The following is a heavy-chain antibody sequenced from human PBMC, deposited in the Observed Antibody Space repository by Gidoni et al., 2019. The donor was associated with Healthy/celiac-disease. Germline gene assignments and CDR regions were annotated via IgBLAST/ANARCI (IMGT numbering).Heavy chain of an antibody. CDR1: GLPFSRYG. Sequence: QVQLVESGGGVVQPGWSLRLSCAASGLPFSRYGMHWVRQAPGKGLGWVAVIWYDGSNKYYADSVKGRFTISRDNSKNTLYLQMNSLRAEDTAVYYCARESAINSSGWYEKVGWGQGTLVTVSS. CDR3: ARESAINSSGWYEKVG. CDR2: IWYDGSNK. V-gene: IGHV3-33*01. D-gene: IGHD6-19*01. J-gene: IGHJ4*02.